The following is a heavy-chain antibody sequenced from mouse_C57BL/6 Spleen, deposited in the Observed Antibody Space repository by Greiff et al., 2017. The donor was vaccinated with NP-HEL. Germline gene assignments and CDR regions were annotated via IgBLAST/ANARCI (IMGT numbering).Heavy chain of an antibody. J-gene: IGHJ3*01. CDR2: INPGSGGT. D-gene: IGHD3-3*01. V-gene: IGHV1-54*01. Sequence: QVQLQQSGAELVRPGTSVKVSCKASGYAFTNYLIEWVKQRPGQGLEWIGVINPGSGGTNYNEKFKGKATLTADKSSSTAYMQLSSLTSEDSAVYFCARSKSGLVAYWGQGTLVTVSA. CDR1: GYAFTNYL. CDR3: ARSKSGLVAY.